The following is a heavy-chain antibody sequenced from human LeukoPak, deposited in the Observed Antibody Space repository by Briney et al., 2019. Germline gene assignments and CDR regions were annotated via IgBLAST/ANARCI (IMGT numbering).Heavy chain of an antibody. D-gene: IGHD5-18*01. CDR1: GYTFTSYA. Sequence: ASVKVSCKASGYTFTSYAIHWMRQAPGQRLEWTGWINAGNGNTKYSQKFQGRVTITRDTSASTAYMELSSLRSEDTAVYYCARYGSVVDTAIFDYWGQGTLVTVSS. CDR2: INAGNGNT. V-gene: IGHV1-3*01. J-gene: IGHJ4*02. CDR3: ARYGSVVDTAIFDY.